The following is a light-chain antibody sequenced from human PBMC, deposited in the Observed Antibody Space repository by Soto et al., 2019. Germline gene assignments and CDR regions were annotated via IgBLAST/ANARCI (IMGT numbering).Light chain of an antibody. CDR2: EVS. V-gene: IGLV2-18*01. CDR3: AAWDDSLNGRV. J-gene: IGLJ3*02. CDR1: ASDVGSYNR. Sequence: QAVVTQPPSVSGSPGQSVTISCTGTASDVGSYNRVSWYQQPPGAAPKLMIYEVSNRPSGVPDRFSGSKSGNTASLTISGLRAEDEGDYYCAAWDDSLNGRVFGGGTKLTVL.